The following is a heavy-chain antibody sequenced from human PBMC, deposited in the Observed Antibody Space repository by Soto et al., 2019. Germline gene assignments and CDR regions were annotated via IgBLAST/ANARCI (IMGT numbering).Heavy chain of an antibody. CDR3: AKEGYDFWSGFFYGMDV. CDR1: GFTFSSYA. D-gene: IGHD3-3*01. Sequence: GGSLRLSCAASGFTFSSYAMSWVRQAPGKGLEWVSAISGSGGSTYYADSVKGRFTISRDNSKNTLYLQMNSLRAEDTAVYYCAKEGYDFWSGFFYGMDVWGQGTTVTVSS. V-gene: IGHV3-23*01. J-gene: IGHJ6*02. CDR2: ISGSGGST.